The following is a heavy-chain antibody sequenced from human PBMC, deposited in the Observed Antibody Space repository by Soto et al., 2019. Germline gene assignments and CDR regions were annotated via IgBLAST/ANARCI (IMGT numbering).Heavy chain of an antibody. D-gene: IGHD2-8*01. CDR2: TYYRSKWDY. Sequence: PSQTLSLTCAISGDSVSPNSATWDWIRQSPSRGLEWLGRTYYRSKWDYDYAASVKGRININPDTSNNQVSLHLDSVTPDDTAVYYCARLIGNSWLDSWGQGTLVTVS. CDR3: ARLIGNSWLDS. J-gene: IGHJ5*01. CDR1: GDSVSPNSAT. V-gene: IGHV6-1*01.